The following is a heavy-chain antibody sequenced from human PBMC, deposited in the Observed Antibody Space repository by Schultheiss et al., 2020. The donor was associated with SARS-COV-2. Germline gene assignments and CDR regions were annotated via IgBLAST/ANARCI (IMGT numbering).Heavy chain of an antibody. CDR2: VSWNGSRT. CDR1: GFTFSNSD. V-gene: IGHV3-19*01. J-gene: IGHJ4*02. Sequence: GGSLRLSCAASGFTFSNSDMNWVRQAPGKGLEWVSGVSWNGSRTHYADSVKGRFIISRDNSKNTLYLQMNSLRAEDTAVYYCARDPTYSSSSVNYLDYWGQGTLVTVSS. CDR3: ARDPTYSSSSVNYLDY. D-gene: IGHD6-6*01.